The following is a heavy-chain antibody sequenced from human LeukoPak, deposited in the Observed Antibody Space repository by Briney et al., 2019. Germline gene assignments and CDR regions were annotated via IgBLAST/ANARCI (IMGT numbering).Heavy chain of an antibody. V-gene: IGHV5-51*01. CDR3: ARHGGSAGVDY. J-gene: IGHJ4*02. CDR1: GYNFNTYW. D-gene: IGHD3-16*01. CDR2: IRPMNSDM. Sequence: GESLKISCKGSGYNFNTYWVAWVRQLPGKGLEWIGIIRPMNSDMRYSPSFQGLVTISADKSISTAYLQWSSLKASDTAMYYCARHGGSAGVDYWGQGTLVTVSS.